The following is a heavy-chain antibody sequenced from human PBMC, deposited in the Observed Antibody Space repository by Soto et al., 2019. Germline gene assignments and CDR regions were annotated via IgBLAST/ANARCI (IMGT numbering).Heavy chain of an antibody. D-gene: IGHD3-22*01. J-gene: IGHJ5*02. CDR1: GGSFSGYY. Sequence: SETLSLTCAVYGGSFSGYYWSWIRQPPGKGLEWIGEINHSGSTNYNPSLKSRVTISVDTSKNQFSLKLSSVTAADTAVYYCARGQFRRTYYDSSGYPRVWFDPWGQGTLVTVSS. CDR3: ARGQFRRTYYDSSGYPRVWFDP. CDR2: INHSGST. V-gene: IGHV4-34*01.